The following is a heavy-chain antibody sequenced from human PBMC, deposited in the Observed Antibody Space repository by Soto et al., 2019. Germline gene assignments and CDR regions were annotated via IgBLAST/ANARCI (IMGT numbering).Heavy chain of an antibody. Sequence: PGGSLRLSCAASEFTFRNFSMHWVRQAPGKGLEWVAVISYDGGDTYSADSVKGRFTISRDNSKNTLFLQMNSLRAEDTAVYYCAKDSGRGSADYYFDYWGRGTLVTVSS. J-gene: IGHJ4*02. V-gene: IGHV3-30*18. CDR3: AKDSGRGSADYYFDY. CDR2: ISYDGGDT. D-gene: IGHD3-10*01. CDR1: EFTFRNFS.